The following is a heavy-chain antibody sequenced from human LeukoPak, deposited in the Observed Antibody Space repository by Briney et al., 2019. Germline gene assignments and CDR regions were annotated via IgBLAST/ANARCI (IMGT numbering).Heavy chain of an antibody. D-gene: IGHD4-17*01. Sequence: GESLKISCKGSGYSLTSYWISWVRQMPGKGLEWMGRIDPSDSYTNYSPSFQGHVTISADKSISTAYLQWSSLKASDTAMYYCARLEKTVTYDLHYWGQGTLVTVSS. CDR2: IDPSDSYT. CDR3: ARLEKTVTYDLHY. J-gene: IGHJ4*02. CDR1: GYSLTSYW. V-gene: IGHV5-10-1*01.